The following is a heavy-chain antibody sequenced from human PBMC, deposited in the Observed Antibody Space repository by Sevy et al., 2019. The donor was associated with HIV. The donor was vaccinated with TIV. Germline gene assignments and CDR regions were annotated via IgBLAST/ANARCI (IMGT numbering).Heavy chain of an antibody. CDR1: GFTFSSYA. J-gene: IGHJ4*02. V-gene: IGHV3-30-3*01. CDR3: ATLFLTRIAVAAAVPDY. CDR2: ISYDGSNK. D-gene: IGHD6-19*01. Sequence: GGSLRLSCAASGFTFSSYAMHWVRQAPGKGLEWVAVISYDGSNKYYADSVKGRFTISRDNSKNTLYLQMNSLRAEDMAVYYCATLFLTRIAVAAAVPDYWGQGTLVTVSS.